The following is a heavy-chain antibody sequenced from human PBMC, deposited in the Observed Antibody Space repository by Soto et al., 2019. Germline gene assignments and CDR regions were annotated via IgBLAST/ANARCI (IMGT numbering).Heavy chain of an antibody. CDR3: AGWGCGKKSDY. CDR2: IWFDGSEK. J-gene: IGHJ4*02. V-gene: IGHV3-33*01. D-gene: IGHD1-26*01. Sequence: GGSLRLSCAASGFTFSDNGMHWVRQAPGKGLEWVAVIWFDGSEKYYADSVKGRFTISRDNSRSTLYLQMDSLRVDDMAVYYCAGWGCGKKSDYWRQRTLFTVSS. CDR1: GFTFSDNG.